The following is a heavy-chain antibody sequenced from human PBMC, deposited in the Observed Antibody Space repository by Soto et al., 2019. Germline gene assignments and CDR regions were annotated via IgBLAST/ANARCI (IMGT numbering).Heavy chain of an antibody. J-gene: IGHJ5*01. CDR1: GFTFTSYA. Sequence: EVQLLESGGGLVQPGGSLRLSCVASGFTFTSYAMTCVRQLPGKRLEWVSSVTNTGGITHYANSVKGRFTISRDNSKNTVYLQMNSLRAEDTAIYYCAKIYRSCTYSNCYSRSPPDSWGQGTLVTVSA. CDR3: AKIYRSCTYSNCYSRSPPDS. CDR2: VTNTGGIT. V-gene: IGHV3-23*01. D-gene: IGHD2-15*01.